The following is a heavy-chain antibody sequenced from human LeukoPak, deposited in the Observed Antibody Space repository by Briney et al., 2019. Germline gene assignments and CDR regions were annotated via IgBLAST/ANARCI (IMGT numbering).Heavy chain of an antibody. D-gene: IGHD1-20*01. V-gene: IGHV3-73*01. J-gene: IGHJ4*02. CDR1: GFTFSGSA. CDR2: IRSKANSYAT. Sequence: TGGSLRLSCAASGFTFSGSAMHWVRQASGKGLEWVGRIRSKANSYATAYAASVKGRFTISRDDSKNTAYLQMNSLRAEDTAVYYCLRDLNWSLDQWGQGTLVTVSS. CDR3: LRDLNWSLDQ.